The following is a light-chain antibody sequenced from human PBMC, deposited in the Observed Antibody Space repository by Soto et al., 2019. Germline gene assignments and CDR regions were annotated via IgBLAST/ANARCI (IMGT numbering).Light chain of an antibody. J-gene: IGLJ3*02. CDR1: TGAVTSGHY. CDR2: DTS. CDR3: LLCYSGNWV. Sequence: QAVVTQEHSLTVSPGGTVSLTCASSTGAVTSGHYAYWFQQRPGQAPITLIYDTSNKHSWTPARFFGSLLGGKAALTLSGAQPEDEADYYCLLCYSGNWVFGGGTQLTVL. V-gene: IGLV7-46*01.